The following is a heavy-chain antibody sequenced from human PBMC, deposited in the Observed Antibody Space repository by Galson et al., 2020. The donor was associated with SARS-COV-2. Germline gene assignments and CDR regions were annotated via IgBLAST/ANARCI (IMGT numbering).Heavy chain of an antibody. Sequence: SVKVSCKVSGYTLTELSMHWVRQAPGQGLEWMGRIIPILGIANYAQKFQGRVTITADKSTSTAYMELSSLRSEDTAVYYCARDNTPNYNQKGYYYYGMDVWGQGTTVSFSS. D-gene: IGHD1-20*01. CDR1: GYTLTELS. J-gene: IGHJ6*02. CDR3: ARDNTPNYNQKGYYYYGMDV. V-gene: IGHV1-69*04. CDR2: IIPILGIA.